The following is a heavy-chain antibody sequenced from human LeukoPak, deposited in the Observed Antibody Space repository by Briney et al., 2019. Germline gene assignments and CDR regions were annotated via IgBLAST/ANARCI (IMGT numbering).Heavy chain of an antibody. CDR3: ARVLLERRNYYYYYMDV. Sequence: GASVKVSCKASGGTFSSYAISWVRQAPGQGLGWMGGIIPIFGTANYAQKFQARVTITTDESTSTAYMELSSLRSEDTAVYYCARVLLERRNYYYYYMDVWGKGTTVTVSS. V-gene: IGHV1-69*05. D-gene: IGHD1-20*01. CDR2: IIPIFGTA. CDR1: GGTFSSYA. J-gene: IGHJ6*03.